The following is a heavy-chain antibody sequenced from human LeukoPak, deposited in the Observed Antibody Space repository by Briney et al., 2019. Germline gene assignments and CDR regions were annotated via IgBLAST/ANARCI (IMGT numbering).Heavy chain of an antibody. D-gene: IGHD5/OR15-5a*01. CDR3: ARDVFSLGDS. CDR1: GFSLTNYG. V-gene: IGHV3-74*01. Sequence: GGSLRLPCAASGFSLTNYGMHWVRQAPGKGLVWVSHINHDGSLRNYADSVKGRFTVSRDIAKNTLYLHMNSLGADDTATYYCARDVFSLGDSWGQGTLVTVSS. CDR2: INHDGSLR. J-gene: IGHJ4*02.